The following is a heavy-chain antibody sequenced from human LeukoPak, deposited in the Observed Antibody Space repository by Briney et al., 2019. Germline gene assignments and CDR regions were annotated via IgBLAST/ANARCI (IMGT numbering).Heavy chain of an antibody. D-gene: IGHD3-9*01. Sequence: GGSLRLSCAASGFTFSSYGMGWVRQAPGKGLEWVSAISGSGGSTYYADSVKGRFTISRDNSKNTLYLQMNSLRAEDTAVYYCAKDQPKYFDWLFSDYWGQGTLVTVSS. CDR1: GFTFSSYG. J-gene: IGHJ4*02. V-gene: IGHV3-23*01. CDR3: AKDQPKYFDWLFSDY. CDR2: ISGSGGST.